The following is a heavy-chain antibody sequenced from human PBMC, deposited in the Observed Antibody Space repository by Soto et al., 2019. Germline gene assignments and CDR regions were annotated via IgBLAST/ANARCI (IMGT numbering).Heavy chain of an antibody. Sequence: PSETLSLTCTVSGGSISSGGYYWSWIRQHPGKGLEWIGYIYYSGSTYYNPSLKSRVTISVDTSKNQFSLKLSSVTAADTAVYYCAGMVRGVIGLGYYYYGMDVWAKGPRSPSP. J-gene: IGHJ6*02. CDR1: GGSISSGGYY. V-gene: IGHV4-31*03. CDR3: AGMVRGVIGLGYYYYGMDV. D-gene: IGHD3-10*01. CDR2: IYYSGST.